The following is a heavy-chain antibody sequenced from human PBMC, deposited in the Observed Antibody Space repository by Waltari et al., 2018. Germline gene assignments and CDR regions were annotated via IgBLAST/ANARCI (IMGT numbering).Heavy chain of an antibody. CDR3: ARVLSKVSVTAYYFDY. Sequence: QVQLQESGPGLVKPSETLSLTCAVSGYSISSGYYWGWIRQPPGKGLEWIGSIYHSGSTYYNPSLKSRVTISVDTSKNQFSRKLSSVTAADTAVYYCARVLSKVSVTAYYFDYWGQGTLVTVSS. V-gene: IGHV4-38-2*01. CDR2: IYHSGST. D-gene: IGHD2-21*02. J-gene: IGHJ4*02. CDR1: GYSISSGYY.